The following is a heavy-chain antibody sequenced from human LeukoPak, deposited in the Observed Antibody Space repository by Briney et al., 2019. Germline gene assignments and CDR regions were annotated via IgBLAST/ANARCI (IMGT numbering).Heavy chain of an antibody. D-gene: IGHD6-13*01. CDR1: GFTFSSYA. Sequence: GGSLRLSCAASGFTFSSYAMSWARQAPGKGLEWVSAISASGGSTYYADSVKGRFTISRDNSKNTLYLQMNSLRAEDTAIYYCAKFGLAAADFDYWGQGTLVTVSS. V-gene: IGHV3-23*01. J-gene: IGHJ4*02. CDR3: AKFGLAAADFDY. CDR2: ISASGGST.